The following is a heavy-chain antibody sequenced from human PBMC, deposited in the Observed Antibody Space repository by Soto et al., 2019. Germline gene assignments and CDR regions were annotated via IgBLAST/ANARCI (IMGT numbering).Heavy chain of an antibody. D-gene: IGHD3-22*01. CDR2: IWYDGSNK. Sequence: GGSLRLSCAASGFTFSSYSMHWVRQAPGKGLEWVAVIWYDGSNKYYADSVKGRFTISRDNSKNTLYLQMNSLRAEDTAVYYCARHSSGSSPPLDYWGQGTLGTVSS. CDR3: ARHSSGSSPPLDY. V-gene: IGHV3-33*01. CDR1: GFTFSSYS. J-gene: IGHJ4*02.